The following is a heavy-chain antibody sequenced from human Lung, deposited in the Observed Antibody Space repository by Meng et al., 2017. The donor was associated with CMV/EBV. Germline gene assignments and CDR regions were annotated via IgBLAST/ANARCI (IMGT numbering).Heavy chain of an antibody. CDR3: AREWNYYDSSGYLKAIFDY. V-gene: IGHV3-21*01. Sequence: TFSSYSMNWVHQAPGKGLEWVSSISSSSSYIYYADSVKGRFTISRDNAKNSLYLQMNSLRAEDTAVYYCAREWNYYDSSGYLKAIFDYWGQGTLVTVSS. D-gene: IGHD3-22*01. CDR2: ISSSSSYI. J-gene: IGHJ4*02. CDR1: TFSSYS.